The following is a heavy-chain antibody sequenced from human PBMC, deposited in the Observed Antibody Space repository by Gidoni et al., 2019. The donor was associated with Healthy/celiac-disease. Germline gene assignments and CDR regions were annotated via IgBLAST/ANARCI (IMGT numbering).Heavy chain of an antibody. CDR1: GYTFTGYY. Sequence: QVQLVQSGAEVKKPGASVTVSFKASGYTFTGYYMNWGRQAPGQGREWMGWIKPNSGSTNYAQKFQGRVTMTRDTSISTAYMELSRLSSDDTAVYYCARDVQGYFDLWGRGTLVTVSS. D-gene: IGHD3-10*02. CDR3: ARDVQGYFDL. J-gene: IGHJ2*01. V-gene: IGHV1-2*02. CDR2: IKPNSGST.